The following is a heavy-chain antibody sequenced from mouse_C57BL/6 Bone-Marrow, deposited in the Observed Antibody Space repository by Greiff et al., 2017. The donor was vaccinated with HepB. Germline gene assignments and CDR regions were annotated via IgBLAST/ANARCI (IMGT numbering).Heavy chain of an antibody. CDR2: INPNNCGT. J-gene: IGHJ2*01. V-gene: IGHV1-26*01. Sequence: VQLQQSGPELVKPGASVKISCKASGYTFTDYYMNWVKQSHGKSLEWIGDINPNNCGTSYNQKFKGKATLTVDKSSSTAYMELRSLTSEDSAVYYCAREDIYYGNPYYFDYWGQGTTLTVSS. CDR3: AREDIYYGNPYYFDY. CDR1: GYTFTDYY. D-gene: IGHD2-1*01.